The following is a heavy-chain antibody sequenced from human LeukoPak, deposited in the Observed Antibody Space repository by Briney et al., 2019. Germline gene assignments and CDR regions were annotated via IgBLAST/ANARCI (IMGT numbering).Heavy chain of an antibody. CDR1: GGSISSGGYS. V-gene: IGHV4-30-2*01. CDR3: ATYDSSGTRVDY. J-gene: IGHJ4*02. Sequence: SETLSLTCAVSGGSISSGGYSWSWIRQPPGKGLEWIGYIYHSGSTYYNPSLKSRVTISVDRSKNQFSLKLSSVTAADTAVYYCATYDSSGTRVDYWGQGTLVTVSS. CDR2: IYHSGST. D-gene: IGHD3-22*01.